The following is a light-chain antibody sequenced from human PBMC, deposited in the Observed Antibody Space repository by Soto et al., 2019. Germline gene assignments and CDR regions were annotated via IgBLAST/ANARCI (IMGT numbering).Light chain of an antibody. V-gene: IGKV3-15*01. J-gene: IGKJ1*01. CDR1: QSVGSF. CDR3: QQYTNWPSWT. Sequence: EKVMTQSPATLSMSPGERATLSCRASQSVGSFLAWYQQKPGQAPRLLIYGASTRATGIPVRFSGSGSGTEFTLTISSLQSEDFAVYYCQQYTNWPSWTFGQGTKVE. CDR2: GAS.